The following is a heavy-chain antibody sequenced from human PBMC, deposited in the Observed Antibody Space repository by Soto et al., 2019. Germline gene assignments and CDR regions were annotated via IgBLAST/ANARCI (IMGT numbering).Heavy chain of an antibody. D-gene: IGHD3-22*01. V-gene: IGHV4-59*01. J-gene: IGHJ6*02. Sequence: SETLSLTCTVSGGSISSYYWSWIRQPPGKGLEWIGYIYYSGSTNYNPSLKSRVTISVDTSKNQFSLKLSSVTAADTAVYYCARDRYYDSIGYYYPYYHYGMDVWGQGTXVTVSS. CDR1: GGSISSYY. CDR2: IYYSGST. CDR3: ARDRYYDSIGYYYPYYHYGMDV.